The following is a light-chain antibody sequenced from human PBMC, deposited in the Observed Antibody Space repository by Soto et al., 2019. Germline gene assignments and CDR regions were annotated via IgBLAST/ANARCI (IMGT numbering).Light chain of an antibody. CDR2: GAS. CDR1: QSVSSN. Sequence: EIVMTQSPATLSVSPGERATLSCRASQSVSSNLAWYQQKPGQGPRLLIYGASTRATGIPARFSGSGSVTEFTLTISSLQSEDFAVYYCQQYNNWPPLTFGGGTKVEIK. J-gene: IGKJ4*01. CDR3: QQYNNWPPLT. V-gene: IGKV3-15*01.